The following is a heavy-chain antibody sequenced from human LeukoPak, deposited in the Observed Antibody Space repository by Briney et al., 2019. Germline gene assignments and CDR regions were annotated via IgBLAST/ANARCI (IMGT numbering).Heavy chain of an antibody. CDR2: INWNGGST. D-gene: IGHD6-13*01. V-gene: IGHV3-20*04. Sequence: PGGSLRLSCAASGFTFEDYGMSWVRQAPGKGLEWVSGINWNGGSTGYADSVKGRFTISRDNAKNSLYLQMNSLRAEDTALYYCARSVGYSSSWYVGYFDYWGQGTLVTVSS. CDR1: GFTFEDYG. J-gene: IGHJ4*02. CDR3: ARSVGYSSSWYVGYFDY.